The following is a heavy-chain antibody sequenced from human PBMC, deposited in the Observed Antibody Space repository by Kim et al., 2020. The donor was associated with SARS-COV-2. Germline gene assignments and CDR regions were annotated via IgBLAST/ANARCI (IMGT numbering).Heavy chain of an antibody. D-gene: IGHD5-18*01. CDR1: GFTFSSYA. CDR3: ARAHSPKRWYFDL. J-gene: IGHJ2*01. Sequence: GGSLRLSCAASGFTFSSYAMHWVRQAPGKGLEYVSAISSNGGSTYYADSVKGRFTISRDNSKNTLYLQMGSLRAEDMAVYYCARAHSPKRWYFDLWGRGTLVTVSS. CDR2: ISSNGGST. V-gene: IGHV3-64*02.